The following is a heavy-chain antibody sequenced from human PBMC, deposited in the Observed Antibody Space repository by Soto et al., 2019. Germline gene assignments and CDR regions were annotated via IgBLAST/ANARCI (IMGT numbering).Heavy chain of an antibody. D-gene: IGHD1-26*01. Sequence: EVQLVESGGGLAKPGGSLRLSCAASGFTFNNAWMNWVRQAPGRGLEWVGRIKSKTDSGTADYAAPVKGRFNIARDDSNSTLALQMNILETEDTAVYYGTADLGAGRRGGVDYRGQGTLVTVS. V-gene: IGHV3-15*07. CDR3: TADLGAGRRGGVDY. J-gene: IGHJ4*02. CDR2: IKSKTDSGTA. CDR1: GFTFNNAW.